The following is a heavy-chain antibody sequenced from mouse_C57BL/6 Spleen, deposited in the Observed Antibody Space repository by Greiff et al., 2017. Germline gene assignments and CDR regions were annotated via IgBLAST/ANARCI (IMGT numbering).Heavy chain of an antibody. D-gene: IGHD1-1*01. V-gene: IGHV1-53*01. CDR2: INPSNGGT. CDR1: GYTFTSYW. J-gene: IGHJ4*01. CDR3: ARGDYYGSSLRAMDY. Sequence: QVQLKQPGTELVKPGASVKLSCKASGYTFTSYWMHWVKQRPGQGLEWIGNINPSNGGTNYNEKFKSKATLTVDKSSSTAYMQLSSLTSEDSAVYYCARGDYYGSSLRAMDYWGQGTSVTVSS.